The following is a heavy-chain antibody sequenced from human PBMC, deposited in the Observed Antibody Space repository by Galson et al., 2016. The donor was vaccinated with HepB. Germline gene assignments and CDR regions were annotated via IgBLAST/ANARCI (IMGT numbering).Heavy chain of an antibody. CDR2: IYYSGTT. D-gene: IGHD3-22*01. CDR1: GGSISSGGYY. V-gene: IGHV4-31*03. CDR3: ARAPEYYYDTSGYYD. J-gene: IGHJ4*02. Sequence: TLSLTCTVSGGSISSGGYYWNWIRQHPGKGLEWIGYIYYSGTTYYNPSLKSRVTISVDTSKDQFSLRLSSVTAADTAVYYCARAPEYYYDTSGYYDWGQGTLVTVSS.